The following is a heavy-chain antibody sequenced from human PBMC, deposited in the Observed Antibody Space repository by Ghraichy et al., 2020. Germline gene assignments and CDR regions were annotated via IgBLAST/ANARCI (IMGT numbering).Heavy chain of an antibody. J-gene: IGHJ4*02. CDR2: IYYSGST. Sequence: ESLNISCTVSGGSISSYYWSWIRQPPGKGLEWIGYIYYSGSTNYNPSLKSRVTISVDTSKNQFSLKLSSVTAADTAVYYCARSAGAKVLDYWGQGTLVTVSS. V-gene: IGHV4-59*01. CDR3: ARSAGAKVLDY. D-gene: IGHD6-13*01. CDR1: GGSISSYY.